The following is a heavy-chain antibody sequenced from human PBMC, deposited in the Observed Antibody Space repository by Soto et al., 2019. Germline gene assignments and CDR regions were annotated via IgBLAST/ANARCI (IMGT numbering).Heavy chain of an antibody. J-gene: IGHJ4*02. CDR3: ARAKRGYSSSWIRGGDYFDY. CDR1: GYTFTSYY. CDR2: INPSGGST. V-gene: IGHV1-46*01. D-gene: IGHD6-13*01. Sequence: ASVKVSCKASGYTFTSYYMHWVRQAPGQGLEWMGIINPSGGSTSYAQKFQGRVTMTRDTSTSTVYMELSSLRSEDTAVYYCARAKRGYSSSWIRGGDYFDYWGQGTLVTVSS.